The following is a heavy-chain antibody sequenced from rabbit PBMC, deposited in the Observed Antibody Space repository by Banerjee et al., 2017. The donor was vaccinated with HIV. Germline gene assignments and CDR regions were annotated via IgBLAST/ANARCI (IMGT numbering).Heavy chain of an antibody. Sequence: QEQLEESGGDLVKPEGSLTLTCTASGFSFSSSYWICWVRQAPGKGLEWIACIYNGDGTTYYATWAKGRFTISKTSSTTVTLQMTSLTAADTATYFCARDWNAGVYDLWGQGTLVPS. CDR3: ARDWNAGVYDL. V-gene: IGHV1S45*01. CDR1: GFSFSSSYW. D-gene: IGHD4-2*01. J-gene: IGHJ4*01. CDR2: IYNGDGTT.